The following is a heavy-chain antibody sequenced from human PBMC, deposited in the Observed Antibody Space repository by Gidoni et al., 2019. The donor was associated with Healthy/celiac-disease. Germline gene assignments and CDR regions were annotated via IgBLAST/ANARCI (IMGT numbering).Heavy chain of an antibody. CDR2: IYPGDSDT. V-gene: IGHV5-51*01. J-gene: IGHJ4*02. CDR3: ARGGGYSSSFQYFDC. CDR1: GSSFTSYW. Sequence: EVQLVPSGAEVKKPGESLKISCKGSGSSFTSYWIGWVRQMPGKGLEWMGIIYPGDSDTRYSPSCQGKVTISADKSISTAYLQWSSLKASDTAMYYCARGGGYSSSFQYFDCWGQGTLVTVSS. D-gene: IGHD6-6*01.